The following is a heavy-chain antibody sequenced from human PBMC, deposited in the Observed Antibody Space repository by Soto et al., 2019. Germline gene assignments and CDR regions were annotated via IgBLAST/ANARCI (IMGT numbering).Heavy chain of an antibody. CDR2: MYHSGSS. CDR3: AGDHVVETNYGFFDY. V-gene: IGHV4-59*02. CDR1: GGSVSNYY. Sequence: PAETLSLTCTVSGGSVSNYYWSWIRQPPGKGLEWIGYMYHSGSSNYNPSLKRRVTISVDTSKNQVPLEVTSVIAADTAVYYCAGDHVVETNYGFFDYGGQGILVTVSP. D-gene: IGHD2-15*01. J-gene: IGHJ4*02.